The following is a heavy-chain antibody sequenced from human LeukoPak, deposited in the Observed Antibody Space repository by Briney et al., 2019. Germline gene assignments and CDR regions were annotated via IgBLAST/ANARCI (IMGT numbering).Heavy chain of an antibody. CDR2: IYDSGST. CDR3: ARFRPAAYYIWFDP. D-gene: IGHD2-2*01. Sequence: PSETLSLTCTVSGGSISSYYWSWIRQPPGKGLEWIGYIYDSGSTNYNPSLKSRVTISVDTSKNQFSLQLSSVTAADTAVYYCARFRPAAYYIWFDPWGQGTLVTVSS. CDR1: GGSISSYY. J-gene: IGHJ5*02. V-gene: IGHV4-59*01.